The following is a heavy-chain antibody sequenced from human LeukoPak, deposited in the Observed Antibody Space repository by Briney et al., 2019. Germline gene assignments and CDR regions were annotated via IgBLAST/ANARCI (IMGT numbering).Heavy chain of an antibody. J-gene: IGHJ4*02. V-gene: IGHV3-20*04. D-gene: IGHD3-9*01. Sequence: SGGSLRLSCAASGFTFSNYAMSWVRQAPGKGLEWVSGINWNGGSTGYADSVKGRFTISRDNAKNSLYLQMNSLRAEDTALYYCARNRRAFDWLGVYYFDYWGQGTLVTVSS. CDR3: ARNRRAFDWLGVYYFDY. CDR2: INWNGGST. CDR1: GFTFSNYA.